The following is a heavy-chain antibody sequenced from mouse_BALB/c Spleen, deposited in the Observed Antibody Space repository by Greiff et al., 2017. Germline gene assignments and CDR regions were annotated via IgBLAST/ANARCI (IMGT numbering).Heavy chain of an antibody. V-gene: IGHV5-6*01. CDR1: GFTFSSYG. J-gene: IGHJ4*01. Sequence: EVKLMESGGDLVKPGGSLKLSCAASGFTFSSYGMSWVRKTPDKRLEWVATISSGGSYTYYPDSVKGRFTISRDNAKNTLYLQMSSLKSEDTAMYYCASLDYDYDKNAMDYWGQGTSVTVSS. CDR3: ASLDYDYDKNAMDY. D-gene: IGHD2-4*01. CDR2: ISSGGSYT.